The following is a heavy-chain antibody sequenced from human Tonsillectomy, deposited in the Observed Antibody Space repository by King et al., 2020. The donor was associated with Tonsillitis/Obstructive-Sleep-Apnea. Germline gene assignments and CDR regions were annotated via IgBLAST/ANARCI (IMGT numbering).Heavy chain of an antibody. V-gene: IGHV3-23*04. Sequence: VQLVESGGGLVQPGGSLRLSCAASGFTFSTYAMSWVRQAPGKGLEWVSAISGSGGSIYYADSVKGRFTISRDNSKNTLYLQMNSLRAEDTAVYYCAKVAGSYYYDSSGYCTEGGFDYWGQGTLVTVSS. CDR3: AKVAGSYYYDSSGYCTEGGFDY. J-gene: IGHJ4*02. D-gene: IGHD3-22*01. CDR1: GFTFSTYA. CDR2: ISGSGGSI.